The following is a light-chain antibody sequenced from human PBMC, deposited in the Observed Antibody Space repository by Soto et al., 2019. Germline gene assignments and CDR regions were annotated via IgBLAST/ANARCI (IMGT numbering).Light chain of an antibody. CDR2: INN. CDR1: SSNIGSNT. J-gene: IGLJ1*01. Sequence: QSVLTQPPSTSGAPGQRVTISCSGSSSNIGSNTVNWYQHLPGTAPKLLIYINNERPSGVPARFSGSTSGTSASLAISGLQSEDEADYYGAAWDDSLNGYVFGTGTKLTVL. V-gene: IGLV1-44*01. CDR3: AAWDDSLNGYV.